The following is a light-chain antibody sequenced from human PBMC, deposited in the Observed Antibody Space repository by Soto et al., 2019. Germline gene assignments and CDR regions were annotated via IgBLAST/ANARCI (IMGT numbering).Light chain of an antibody. J-gene: IGKJ1*01. Sequence: EILLTQSPGTLSLSPGEGATLSCRASESVASNYLAWYQQRPGQAPRLLIYAASSRATGIPDRISGSGSGTDFTLTINRLEPEDFAVYYCQQSGSSPWTFGQGTKVEIK. CDR3: QQSGSSPWT. CDR1: ESVASNY. CDR2: AAS. V-gene: IGKV3-20*01.